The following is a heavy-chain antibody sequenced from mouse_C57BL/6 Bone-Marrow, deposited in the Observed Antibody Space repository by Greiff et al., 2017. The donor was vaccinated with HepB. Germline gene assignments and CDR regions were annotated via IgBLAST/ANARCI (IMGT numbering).Heavy chain of an antibody. D-gene: IGHD1-1*01. CDR1: GFNIKDDY. J-gene: IGHJ3*01. V-gene: IGHV14-4*01. Sequence: DVQLQESGAELVRPGASVKLSCTASGFNIKDDYMHWVKQRPEQGLEWIGWIDPENGDTEYASKFQGKATITADTSSNTAYLQLSSLTSEDTAVYYCTTLLRSWFAYWGQGTLVTVSA. CDR3: TTLLRSWFAY. CDR2: IDPENGDT.